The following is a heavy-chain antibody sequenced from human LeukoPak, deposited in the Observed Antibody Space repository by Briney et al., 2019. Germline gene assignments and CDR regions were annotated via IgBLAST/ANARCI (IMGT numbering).Heavy chain of an antibody. J-gene: IGHJ6*03. Sequence: PSETLSLTATAPGGPFGGYYWSWIRQPPGKGLEGFGYIYHSGSTNYNPSLKSRVTISVDTSKNQFSLKLSSVTAADTAVYYCARRVTVTTSYMDVWGKGTTVTVSS. V-gene: IGHV4-59*12. D-gene: IGHD4-11*01. CDR2: IYHSGST. CDR3: ARRVTVTTSYMDV. CDR1: GGPFGGYY.